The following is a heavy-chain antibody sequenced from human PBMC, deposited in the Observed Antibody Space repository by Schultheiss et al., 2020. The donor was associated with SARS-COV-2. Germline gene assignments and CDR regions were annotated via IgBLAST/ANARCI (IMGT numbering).Heavy chain of an antibody. CDR3: ARVFPFLALAVAAPYGMDV. V-gene: IGHV4-34*01. D-gene: IGHD6-19*01. CDR2: INHSGST. CDR1: GGSISSYY. J-gene: IGHJ6*02. Sequence: SQTLSLTCTVSGGSISSYYWSWIRQPPGKGLEWIGEINHSGSTNYNPSLKSRVTISVDTSKNQFSLKLSSVTAADTAVYYCARVFPFLALAVAAPYGMDVWGQGTTVTVSS.